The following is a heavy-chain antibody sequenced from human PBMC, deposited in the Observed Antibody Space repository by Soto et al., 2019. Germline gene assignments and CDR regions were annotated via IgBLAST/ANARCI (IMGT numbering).Heavy chain of an antibody. J-gene: IGHJ4*02. CDR3: ATGFRAAAGTDY. Sequence: PGESLTIACNGSAYSFTSYWIRCLRQMPGKGLEWMGRIDTSDSYTNYSPSFQGHVTISDDKSISTAYLQWSSLKASDTAMYYCATGFRAAAGTDYWGQGTLVTIS. D-gene: IGHD6-13*01. V-gene: IGHV5-10-1*01. CDR1: AYSFTSYW. CDR2: IDTSDSYT.